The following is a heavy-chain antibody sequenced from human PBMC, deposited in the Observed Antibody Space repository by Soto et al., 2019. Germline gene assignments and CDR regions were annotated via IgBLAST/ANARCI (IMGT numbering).Heavy chain of an antibody. Sequence: GGSLRLSCAASGFTFSSYGMHWVRQAPGKGLEWVAVIWYDGSNKYYADSVKGRFTISRDNSKNTLYLQMNSLRAEDTAVYYCARDRPPSGAARPTYYYYYGMDVWGQGTTVTVSS. D-gene: IGHD6-6*01. J-gene: IGHJ6*02. CDR2: IWYDGSNK. CDR1: GFTFSSYG. CDR3: ARDRPPSGAARPTYYYYYGMDV. V-gene: IGHV3-33*01.